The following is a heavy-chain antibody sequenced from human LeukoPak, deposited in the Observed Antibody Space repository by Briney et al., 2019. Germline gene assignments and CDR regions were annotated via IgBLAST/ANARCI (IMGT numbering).Heavy chain of an antibody. CDR1: GFTFSNYW. J-gene: IGHJ4*02. V-gene: IGHV3-7*01. CDR2: IKQDGSEK. D-gene: IGHD6-13*01. Sequence: GRSLRLSCAASGFTFSNYWMSWVRQAPGKGLEWVANIKQDGSEKYYVDSVKGRLTISRDNDKNSLYLQMNSLRAEDAAVYYCASGRQLGYWGQGTLVTVSS. CDR3: ASGRQLGY.